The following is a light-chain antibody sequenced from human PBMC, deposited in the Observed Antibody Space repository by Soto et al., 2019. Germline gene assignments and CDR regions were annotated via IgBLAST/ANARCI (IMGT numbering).Light chain of an antibody. CDR2: GNS. J-gene: IGLJ1*01. CDR1: SSNIGAGYD. CDR3: FSYTSSGTYV. V-gene: IGLV1-40*01. Sequence: QSVLTQPPSVSGAPGQRVTISRTGSSSNIGAGYDVHWYQQLPGTAPKLLIYGNSNRPSGVPDRFSGSKSGNTASLTISGLQAEDETDYYCFSYTSSGTYVFGTGTKVTVL.